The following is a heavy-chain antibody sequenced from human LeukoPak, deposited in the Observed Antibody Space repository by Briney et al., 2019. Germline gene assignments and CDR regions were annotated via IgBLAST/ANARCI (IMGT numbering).Heavy chain of an antibody. CDR1: GFTFSSYA. CDR2: ISGSGGST. J-gene: IGHJ4*02. CDR3: AKDADILTGYYTYDY. D-gene: IGHD3-9*01. Sequence: GGSLRLSCAASGFTFSSYAMSWVRQAPGKGLEWVSAISGSGGSTYYADSVKGQFTTSRDNSKNTLYLQMNSLRAEDTAVYYCAKDADILTGYYTYDYWGQGTLVTVSS. V-gene: IGHV3-23*01.